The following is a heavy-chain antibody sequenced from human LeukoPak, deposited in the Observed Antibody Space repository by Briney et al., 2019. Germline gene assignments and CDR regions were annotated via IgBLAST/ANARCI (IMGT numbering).Heavy chain of an antibody. J-gene: IGHJ6*03. CDR1: GFTFSSYG. CDR2: ISYDGSNK. D-gene: IGHD3-3*01. CDR3: AKESEGFWSGYYNDYYYYMDV. V-gene: IGHV3-30*18. Sequence: GGSLRLSCAASGFTFSSYGMHWVRQAPGKGLEWVAVISYDGSNKYYADSVKGRFTISRDNSKNTLYLQMNSLRAEDTAVYYCAKESEGFWSGYYNDYYYYMDVWGKGTTVTVSS.